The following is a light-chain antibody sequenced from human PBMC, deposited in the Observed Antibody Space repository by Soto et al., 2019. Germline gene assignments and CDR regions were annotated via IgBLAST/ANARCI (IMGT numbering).Light chain of an antibody. CDR3: CSYAGSSYV. V-gene: IGLV2-23*02. CDR1: SSDVGSYNL. CDR2: EVS. Sequence: QSVLTQPASVSGSPGQSITISCTGTSSDVGSYNLVSWYQQHPGKAPKPMIYEVSKRPSGVSNRFSGSKSGNTASLTISGLQAEDEADYYCCSYAGSSYVFGTGTKVT. J-gene: IGLJ1*01.